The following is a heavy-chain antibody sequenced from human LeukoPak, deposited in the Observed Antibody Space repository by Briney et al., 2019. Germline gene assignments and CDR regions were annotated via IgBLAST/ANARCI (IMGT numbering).Heavy chain of an antibody. Sequence: GGSLRLSCAASGFSFSSYDMNWVRQAPGKGLEWVSYISSSGSTIYYADSVKGRFTISRDNAKNSLYLQMNSLRAEDTAVYYCARGDYYDSSGYYYVFWGQGTLVTVSS. CDR3: ARGDYYDSSGYYYVF. J-gene: IGHJ4*02. V-gene: IGHV3-48*03. CDR2: ISSSGSTI. D-gene: IGHD3-22*01. CDR1: GFSFSSYD.